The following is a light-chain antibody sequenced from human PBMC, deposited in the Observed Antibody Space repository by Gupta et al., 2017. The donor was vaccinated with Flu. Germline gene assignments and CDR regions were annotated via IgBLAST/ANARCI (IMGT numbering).Light chain of an antibody. CDR1: SSNIGAGYD. CDR3: QSYDSSLSGYV. Sequence: QSVLTQPPSVSGAPGPRVTISCTGSSSNIGAGYDVQWYQHLPGTAPKLLIYANFDRPSGVPDRFSGSKSGISASLAITGLQADDEADYYCQSYDSSLSGYVFGTGTKVTVL. V-gene: IGLV1-40*01. CDR2: ANF. J-gene: IGLJ1*01.